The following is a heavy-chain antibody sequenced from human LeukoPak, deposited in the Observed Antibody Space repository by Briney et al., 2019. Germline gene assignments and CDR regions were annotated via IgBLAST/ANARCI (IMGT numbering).Heavy chain of an antibody. CDR3: AREYEYYYDSSGYYLDY. V-gene: IGHV3-21*01. D-gene: IGHD3-22*01. J-gene: IGHJ4*02. CDR1: GGSFSGYY. CDR2: ISSSSSYI. Sequence: ETLSLTCAVYGGSFSGYYWSWIRQPPGKGLEWVSSISSSSSYIYYADSVKGRLTISRDNAKNSLYLQINTLTAEDTAVYYCAREYEYYYDSSGYYLDYWGQGTLVTVSS.